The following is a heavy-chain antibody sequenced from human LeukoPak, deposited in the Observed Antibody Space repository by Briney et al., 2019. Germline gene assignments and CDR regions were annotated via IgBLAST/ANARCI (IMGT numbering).Heavy chain of an antibody. V-gene: IGHV1-18*01. D-gene: IGHD3-3*01. Sequence: GASVKVSCKASSYTFIDYGFTWLRQAPGQRLEWMGRINTLDGNTDYAQKFQDRVSMTTDTSTNTAYMELRSLRPDDTAVYYCARDRYEFTYWGQGTLVTVSS. CDR1: SYTFIDYG. CDR3: ARDRYEFTY. CDR2: INTLDGNT. J-gene: IGHJ4*02.